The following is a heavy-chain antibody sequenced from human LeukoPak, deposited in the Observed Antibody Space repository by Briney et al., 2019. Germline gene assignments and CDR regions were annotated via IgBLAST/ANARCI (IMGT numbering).Heavy chain of an antibody. CDR2: ISSSSSYT. D-gene: IGHD3-22*01. V-gene: IGHV3-11*05. J-gene: IGHJ4*02. CDR3: ARDKYDGGGYHFLDY. Sequence: PGGSLRLSCAASGFTFSDYYMSWIRQAPGKGLEWVSYISSSSSYTNYADSVKGRFTISRDSAKNSLYLQMNSLRAEDTAVYYCARDKYDGGGYHFLDYWGQGTLVTVSS. CDR1: GFTFSDYY.